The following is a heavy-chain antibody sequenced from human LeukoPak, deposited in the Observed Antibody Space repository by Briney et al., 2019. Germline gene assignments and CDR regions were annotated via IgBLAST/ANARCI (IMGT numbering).Heavy chain of an antibody. D-gene: IGHD3-10*01. Sequence: GGSLRLSCAASGFTLSTYGMHWVRQAPGKGLEWAALISFDGSEKYYAESVKGRFTISRDNSKNTLYLQMNSVRVEDTAVYFCAKDVKMFRGPMIMRHFDYWGQGTLVTVSS. CDR3: AKDVKMFRGPMIMRHFDY. J-gene: IGHJ4*02. V-gene: IGHV3-30*18. CDR2: ISFDGSEK. CDR1: GFTLSTYG.